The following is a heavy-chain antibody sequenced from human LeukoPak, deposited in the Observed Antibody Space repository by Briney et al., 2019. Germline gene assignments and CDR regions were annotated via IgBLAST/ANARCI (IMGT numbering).Heavy chain of an antibody. V-gene: IGHV3-30-3*01. CDR3: ARDHSAYEDYYYYYGMDV. J-gene: IGHJ6*02. CDR2: ISYDGGNK. CDR1: GFTFSSYA. D-gene: IGHD1-26*01. Sequence: GGSLRLSCAASGFTFSSYAMHWVRQAPGKGLEWVAVISYDGGNKYYADSVKGRFTISRDNSKNTLYLQMNSLRAEDTAVYFCARDHSAYEDYYYYYGMDVWGQGTTVTVSS.